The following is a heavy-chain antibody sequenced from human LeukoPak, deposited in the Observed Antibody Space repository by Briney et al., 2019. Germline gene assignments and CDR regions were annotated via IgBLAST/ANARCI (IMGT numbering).Heavy chain of an antibody. J-gene: IGHJ3*02. D-gene: IGHD3-16*01. CDR1: GGTFSGYA. Sequence: ASVKVSCKASGGTFSGYAISWVRQAPGQGLEWMGGIIPIFGTANYAQKFQGRVTMTTDTSTSTAYMELRSLRSDDTAVYYCARDKRLGIGAFDIWGQGTMVTVSS. CDR2: IIPIFGTA. V-gene: IGHV1-69*05. CDR3: ARDKRLGIGAFDI.